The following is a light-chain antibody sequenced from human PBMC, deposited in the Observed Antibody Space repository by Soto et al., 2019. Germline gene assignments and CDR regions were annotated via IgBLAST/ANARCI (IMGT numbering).Light chain of an antibody. J-gene: IGLJ1*01. CDR3: SSYTSSSSLV. V-gene: IGLV2-14*01. CDR2: EVS. CDR1: SSDVGAYNY. Sequence: QSALTQPASVSGSPGQLITISCTGTSSDVGAYNYVSWYQHHPGKAPKLMIYEVSNRPSGVSNRFSGSKSGNTASLTISGLQAEDEADYFCSSYTSSSSLVFGPGTKLTVL.